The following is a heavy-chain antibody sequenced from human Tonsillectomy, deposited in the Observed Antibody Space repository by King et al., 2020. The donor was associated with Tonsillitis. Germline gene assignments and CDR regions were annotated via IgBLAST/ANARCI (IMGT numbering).Heavy chain of an antibody. CDR2: INPSGGST. Sequence: VQLVESGAEVKKPGASVKVSCKASGYTFTSYYMHWVRQAPGQGLEWMGIINPSGGSTSYAQKFQGRVTMTRDTSTSTVYMELSSLRSEDTAVYYCARGCTGTTGGGYYYGMDVWGQGTTVTVSS. CDR1: GYTFTSYY. J-gene: IGHJ6*02. V-gene: IGHV1-46*01. D-gene: IGHD4-17*01. CDR3: ARGCTGTTGGGYYYGMDV.